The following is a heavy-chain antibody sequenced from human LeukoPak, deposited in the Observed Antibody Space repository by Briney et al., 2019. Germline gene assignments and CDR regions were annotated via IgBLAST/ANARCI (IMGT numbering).Heavy chain of an antibody. Sequence: ASVTVSCKASGYTFTSYGISCVRQAPGQGLEWMGWISAYNGNTNYAQTLQGRVTMPTDTSTSTAYMELRSLRSDATAVYYCARVNSYGPFDYWGQGTLVTVSS. J-gene: IGHJ4*02. V-gene: IGHV1-18*01. CDR2: ISAYNGNT. D-gene: IGHD5-18*01. CDR3: ARVNSYGPFDY. CDR1: GYTFTSYG.